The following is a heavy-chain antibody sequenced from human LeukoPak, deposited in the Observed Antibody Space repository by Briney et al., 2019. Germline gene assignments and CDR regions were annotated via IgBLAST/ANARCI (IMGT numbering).Heavy chain of an antibody. CDR3: ARLSSGYGIGY. J-gene: IGHJ4*02. CDR2: IYSSVST. D-gene: IGHD5-12*01. CDR1: GDSINDHY. Sequence: SSETLSLTCTVSGDSINDHYWSWIRQPPGEGLEWIGYIYSSVSTNCNPSLKSRVTISIDTSKSQFSLKLSSVTAADTAVYYCARLSSGYGIGYWGQGTLVTVSS. V-gene: IGHV4-4*09.